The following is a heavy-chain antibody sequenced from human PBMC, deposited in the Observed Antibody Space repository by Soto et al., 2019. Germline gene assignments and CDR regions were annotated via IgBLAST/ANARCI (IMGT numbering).Heavy chain of an antibody. J-gene: IGHJ5*02. D-gene: IGHD3-3*01. CDR1: GGSFSGYY. CDR3: ARGVRSIFGVAFNWFDP. V-gene: IGHV4-34*01. CDR2: INHSGST. Sequence: PSETLSLTCAVYGGSFSGYYWSWIRQPPGKGLEWIGEINHSGSTNYNPSLKSRVTISVDTSKNQFSLKLSSVTAADTAVYYCARGVRSIFGVAFNWFDPWGQGTLVTVSS.